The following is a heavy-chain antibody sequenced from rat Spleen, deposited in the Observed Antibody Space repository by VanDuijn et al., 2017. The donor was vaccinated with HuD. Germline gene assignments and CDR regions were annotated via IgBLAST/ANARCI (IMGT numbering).Heavy chain of an antibody. J-gene: IGHJ1*01. Sequence: EVQLVESDGGLVQPGRSLKLSCTATGFTFSDYYMAWVRQTPTKGLEWVATISFDGTSTYYRDSVRGRFTISRDNANSTLYLQMDSLRSEDTATYHCARRGYDGSYQIPYCYIDFWGPGTMVTVSS. D-gene: IGHD1-12*02. CDR1: GFTFSDYY. V-gene: IGHV5-29*01. CDR3: ARRGYDGSYQIPYCYIDF. CDR2: ISFDGTST.